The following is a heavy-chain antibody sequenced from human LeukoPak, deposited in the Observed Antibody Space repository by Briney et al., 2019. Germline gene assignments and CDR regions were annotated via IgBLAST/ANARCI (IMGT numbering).Heavy chain of an antibody. CDR2: ISSSSSYI. V-gene: IGHV3-21*01. D-gene: IGHD4-23*01. CDR3: ARDAGWEGGNPSSYYFDY. J-gene: IGHJ4*02. CDR1: GFTFSSYS. Sequence: GGSLRLPCAASGFTFSSYSMNWVRQAPGKGLEWVSSISSSSSYIYYADSVKGRFTISRDNAKNSLYLQMNSLRAEDTAVYYCARDAGWEGGNPSSYYFDYWGQGTLVSVSS.